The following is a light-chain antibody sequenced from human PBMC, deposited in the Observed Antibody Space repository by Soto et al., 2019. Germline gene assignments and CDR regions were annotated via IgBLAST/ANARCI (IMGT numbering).Light chain of an antibody. V-gene: IGLV1-44*01. CDR3: TTWDDSLNGPV. CDR1: RSNIGTNT. J-gene: IGLJ2*01. Sequence: QSVLTQPPSASVSPGQRVTISCSGSRSNIGTNTVNWYQHLPGTAPKLLIFSNDQRPSGVPDRFSGSKSGTSASLAISGLHSEDEDDYFCTTWDDSLNGPVFGGGTQLTVL. CDR2: SND.